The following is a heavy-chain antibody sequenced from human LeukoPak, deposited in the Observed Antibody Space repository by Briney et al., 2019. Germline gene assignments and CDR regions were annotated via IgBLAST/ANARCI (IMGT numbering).Heavy chain of an antibody. D-gene: IGHD2-2*01. CDR2: FSYSGST. J-gene: IGHJ4*02. CDR1: GGSISSYY. V-gene: IGHV4-59*12. Sequence: SETLSLTCTVSGGSISSYYWSWIRQPPGKGLEWIGYFSYSGSTNYNPSLKSRVTISVDTSKNQFSLKLSSVTAADTAVYYCAREYCSSTSCYFLYWGQGTLVTVSS. CDR3: AREYCSSTSCYFLY.